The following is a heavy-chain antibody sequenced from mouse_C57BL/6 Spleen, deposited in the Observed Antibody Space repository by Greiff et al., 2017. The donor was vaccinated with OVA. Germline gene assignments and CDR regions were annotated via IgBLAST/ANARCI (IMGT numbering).Heavy chain of an antibody. J-gene: IGHJ1*03. V-gene: IGHV5-17*01. Sequence: VQLKESGGGLVKPGGSLKLSCAASGFTFSDYGMHWVRQAPEQGLEWVAYISSGSSTIYYADTVKGRFTISRDNAKNTLFLQMTSLRSEDTAMYYCARTRYFDVWGTGTTVTVSS. CDR2: ISSGSSTI. CDR3: ARTRYFDV. CDR1: GFTFSDYG.